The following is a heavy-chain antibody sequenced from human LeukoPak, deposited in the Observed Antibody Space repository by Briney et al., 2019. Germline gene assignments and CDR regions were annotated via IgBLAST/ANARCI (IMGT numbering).Heavy chain of an antibody. D-gene: IGHD2-8*02. CDR2: IKLDGTQK. CDR1: GFTFRNYW. Sequence: GGSLRLSCAASGFTFRNYWMSWIRQAPGRGLEWVANIKLDGTQKNYIQSVRGRFTISRDNSKSTLSLQMNSLRAEDTAIYYCATYRQVLLPFESWGQGTLVTVSS. V-gene: IGHV3-7*03. CDR3: ATYRQVLLPFES. J-gene: IGHJ4*02.